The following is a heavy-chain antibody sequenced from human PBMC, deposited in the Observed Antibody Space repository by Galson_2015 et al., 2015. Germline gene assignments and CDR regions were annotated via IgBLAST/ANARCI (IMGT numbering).Heavy chain of an antibody. CDR1: GYTFTSYY. D-gene: IGHD2-2*01. V-gene: IGHV1-46*01. Sequence: SVKVSCKASGYTFTSYYMHWVRQAPGQGLEWMGIINPSGGSTSYAQKFQGRVTMTRDTSTSTVYMELSSLRSEDTAVYYCAREVGLIVVVPAASYGMDVWGQGTTVTVSS. J-gene: IGHJ6*02. CDR2: INPSGGST. CDR3: AREVGLIVVVPAASYGMDV.